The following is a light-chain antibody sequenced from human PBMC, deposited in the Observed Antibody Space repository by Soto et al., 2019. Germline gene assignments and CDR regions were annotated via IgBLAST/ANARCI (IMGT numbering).Light chain of an antibody. J-gene: IGKJ2*03. CDR2: GAS. CDR3: EQYIRWPPYS. Sequence: EIVMTQSPATLSVSPGERATLSCRASQSVSNNLAWYQQKPGQAPRLLIYGASTRATGIPARFSGSGSGTEFTLTISSLQSEGVGVCYWEQYIRWPPYSVGQGTKLEIK. CDR1: QSVSNN. V-gene: IGKV3-15*01.